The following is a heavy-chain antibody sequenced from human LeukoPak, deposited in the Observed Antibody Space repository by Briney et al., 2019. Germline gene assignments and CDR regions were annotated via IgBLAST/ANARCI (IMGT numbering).Heavy chain of an antibody. CDR3: VKDWGVLPDYSADGFDI. CDR1: GFTFSNYA. J-gene: IGHJ3*02. D-gene: IGHD4-11*01. CDR2: IIERGEDT. V-gene: IGHV3-23*01. Sequence: GGSLRLSCTASGFTFSNYAMGWLRQAPGKGLEWVSGIIERGEDTFYADSVKGRFTISRDNSRNTLYLQMNILRVEDTAVYYCVKDWGVLPDYSADGFDIWGPGTVVTVSS.